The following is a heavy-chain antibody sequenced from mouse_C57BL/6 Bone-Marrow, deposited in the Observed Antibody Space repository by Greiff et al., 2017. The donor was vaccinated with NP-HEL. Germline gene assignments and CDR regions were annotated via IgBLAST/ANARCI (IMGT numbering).Heavy chain of an antibody. V-gene: IGHV1-54*01. CDR2: INPGSGGT. CDR3: ARSNYFDY. Sequence: QVQLQQSGAELVRPGTSVPVSCKASGYAFTNYLIEWVKQRPGQGLEWIGVINPGSGGTNYNEKFKGKATLTAYKSSSTAYMQLSSLTSEDSAVYFCARSNYFDYWGQGTTLTVSS. J-gene: IGHJ2*01. CDR1: GYAFTNYL.